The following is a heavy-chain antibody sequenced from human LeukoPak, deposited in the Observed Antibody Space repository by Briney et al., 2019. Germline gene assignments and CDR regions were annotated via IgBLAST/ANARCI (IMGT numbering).Heavy chain of an antibody. CDR3: ARGTYDSSGYYR. CDR1: GGSISSYY. J-gene: IGHJ5*02. V-gene: IGHV4-59*01. CDR2: IYYSGST. D-gene: IGHD3-22*01. Sequence: PSETLSLTCTVSGGSISSYYWSWIRQPPGKGLEWIGYIYYSGSTNYNPSLKSRVTISVDTSKNQFSLKLSSVTAADTAVYYCARGTYDSSGYYRWGQGTLVTVSS.